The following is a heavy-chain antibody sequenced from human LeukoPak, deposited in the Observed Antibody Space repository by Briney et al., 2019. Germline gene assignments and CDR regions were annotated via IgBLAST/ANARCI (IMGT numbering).Heavy chain of an antibody. CDR3: AREEGIVATTISDY. D-gene: IGHD5-12*01. CDR1: GFTFNSYS. Sequence: GGSLRLSCAASGFTFNSYSMNWVRQAPGKGLEWVSSISSSSSYIYYADSVKGRFTISRDNAKNSLYLQMNSLRAEDTAVYYCAREEGIVATTISDYWGQGTLVTVSS. V-gene: IGHV3-21*01. J-gene: IGHJ4*02. CDR2: ISSSSSYI.